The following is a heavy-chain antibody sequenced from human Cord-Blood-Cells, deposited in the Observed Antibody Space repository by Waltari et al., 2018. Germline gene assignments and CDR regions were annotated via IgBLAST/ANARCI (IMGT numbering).Heavy chain of an antibody. Sequence: QVQLVQSGAEVKKPGSSVKVSCKASGGTFSSYAISWVRQAPGKGVEWMGGIIPIFGTANDAQKVQGRVTSTADKSTSTAYRERSSLRSEDTAVYYWASSDNWNDDYWGQGTLVTVSS. D-gene: IGHD1-1*01. J-gene: IGHJ4*02. CDR2: IIPIFGTA. CDR1: GGTFSSYA. V-gene: IGHV1-69*06. CDR3: ASSDNWNDDY.